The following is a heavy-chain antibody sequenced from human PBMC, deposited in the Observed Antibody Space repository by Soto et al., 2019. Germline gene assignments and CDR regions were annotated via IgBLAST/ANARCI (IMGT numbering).Heavy chain of an antibody. V-gene: IGHV3-74*01. CDR2: INSDGSST. Sequence: GSLRLSCAASGSTFSSYWMHWVRQAPGKGLVWVSRINSDGSSTSYADSVKGRFTISRDNAKNTLYLQMNSLRAEDTAVYYCARDLPFTVTTIRDYYYGMDVWGQGTTVTVSS. CDR1: GSTFSSYW. J-gene: IGHJ6*02. CDR3: ARDLPFTVTTIRDYYYGMDV. D-gene: IGHD4-4*01.